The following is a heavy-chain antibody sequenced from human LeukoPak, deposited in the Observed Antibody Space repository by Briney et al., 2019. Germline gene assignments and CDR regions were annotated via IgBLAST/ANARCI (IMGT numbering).Heavy chain of an antibody. J-gene: IGHJ5*02. CDR3: ARGLGATYTP. CDR1: GYTFTSYY. CDR2: MNPNSGNT. Sequence: ASVKVSCKASGYTFTSYYMHWVRQATGQGLEWMGWMNPNSGNTGYAQKFQGRVTITRNTSISTAYMELSSLRSEDTAVYYCARGLGATYTPWGQGTLVTVSS. D-gene: IGHD1-26*01. V-gene: IGHV1-8*03.